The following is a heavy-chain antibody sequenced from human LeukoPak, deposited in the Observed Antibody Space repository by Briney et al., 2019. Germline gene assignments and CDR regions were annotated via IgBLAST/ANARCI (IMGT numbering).Heavy chain of an antibody. V-gene: IGHV3-33*01. CDR2: IWYDGSNK. CDR3: ARDAPPLYYYDSSGGMDGAFDI. J-gene: IGHJ3*02. CDR1: GFTFSSYG. D-gene: IGHD3-22*01. Sequence: GGSLRLSCAASGFTFSSYGMHWVRQAPGKGLEWVAVIWYDGSNKYYADSVKGRFTISRDNSKNTLYLQMNSLRAEDTAVYYCARDAPPLYYYDSSGGMDGAFDIWGQGTMVTVSS.